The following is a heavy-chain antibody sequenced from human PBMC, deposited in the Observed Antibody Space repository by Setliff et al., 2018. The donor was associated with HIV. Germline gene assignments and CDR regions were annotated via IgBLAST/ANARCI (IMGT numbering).Heavy chain of an antibody. V-gene: IGHV1-18*01. D-gene: IGHD2-2*01. CDR1: GYTFINYG. Sequence: GASVKVSCKASGYTFINYGISWVRQAPGQGLEWMGWISDHNGATNNAQKLQGRLTVTTDTSTGTLYMELSNLRSDDSAVYYCARAGGGATDQAFDIWGQGTMVTVSS. J-gene: IGHJ3*02. CDR3: ARAGGGATDQAFDI. CDR2: ISDHNGAT.